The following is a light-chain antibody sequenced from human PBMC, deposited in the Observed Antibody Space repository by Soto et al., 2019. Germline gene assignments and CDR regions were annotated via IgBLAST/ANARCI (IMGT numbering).Light chain of an antibody. CDR3: QQYNSYSPLT. Sequence: VPMTQSPSSLSASVGDRVTITCRASQSISSWLAWYQQKPGKAPKLLIFDAFSLESGVPSRFSGSRSGTEFTLTISSLQPDDYATYYCQQYNSYSPLTFGGGTKVDIK. CDR1: QSISSW. J-gene: IGKJ4*01. V-gene: IGKV1-5*01. CDR2: DAF.